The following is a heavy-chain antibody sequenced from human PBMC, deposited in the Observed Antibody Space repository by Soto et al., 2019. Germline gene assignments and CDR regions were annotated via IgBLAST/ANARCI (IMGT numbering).Heavy chain of an antibody. CDR2: IYYSGST. Sequence: QVQLQESGPGLVKPSETLSLTCTVSGGSISSYYWSWIRQPPGKGLEWIGYIYYSGSTNYNPSLXSXVXIXXDTSKTQFSLKLSSVTAADTAVYYCARRYGTVFDYWGQGTLVTVSS. J-gene: IGHJ4*02. CDR3: ARRYGTVFDY. CDR1: GGSISSYY. V-gene: IGHV4-59*01. D-gene: IGHD6-13*01.